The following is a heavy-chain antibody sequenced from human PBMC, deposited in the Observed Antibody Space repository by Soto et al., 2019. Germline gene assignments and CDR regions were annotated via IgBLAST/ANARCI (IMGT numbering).Heavy chain of an antibody. CDR3: ARDWVVLYHDSDRHIPHLDS. V-gene: IGHV3-48*02. CDR1: AFTLSNNG. J-gene: IGHJ4*02. Sequence: EVQLVESGGGLVQPGGSLRLSCTAPAFTLSNNGMNWVRQAPGKGLEWISFISIGDTFIYYADSVKGRFTISRDRAKNSLYMQMNSLRDEDTAVYFCARDWVVLYHDSDRHIPHLDSWGQGTLVTVSS. D-gene: IGHD2-2*01. CDR2: ISIGDTFI.